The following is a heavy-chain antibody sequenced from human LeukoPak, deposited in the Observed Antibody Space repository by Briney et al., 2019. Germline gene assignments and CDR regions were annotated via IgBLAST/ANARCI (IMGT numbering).Heavy chain of an antibody. D-gene: IGHD3-9*01. Sequence: HPGGSLRLSCAASGFTFSSYAMSWVRQAPGKGLEWVSAISGSGGSTYYADSVKGRLTISRDNSKNTLYLQMNSLRAEDTAVYYCAKSEYDILTGYYLYYFDYWGQGTLVTVSS. CDR2: ISGSGGST. CDR1: GFTFSSYA. CDR3: AKSEYDILTGYYLYYFDY. J-gene: IGHJ4*02. V-gene: IGHV3-23*01.